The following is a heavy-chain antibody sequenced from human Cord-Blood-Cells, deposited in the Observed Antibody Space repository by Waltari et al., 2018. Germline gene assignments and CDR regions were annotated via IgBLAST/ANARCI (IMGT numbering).Heavy chain of an antibody. CDR1: GYTFTSYG. CDR2: ISAYNGNT. J-gene: IGHJ6*02. Sequence: QVQLVQSGAEVKKPGASVKVSCKASGYTFTSYGISWVRQAPGQGLEWMGWISAYNGNTNYAQKLQGRGTMTTDTSTSTAYMELRSLCSDDTAVYYCARDGVQGLHLGELSYYYYYYGMDGWGQGTTVTVSS. V-gene: IGHV1-18*01. D-gene: IGHD3-16*02. CDR3: ARDGVQGLHLGELSYYYYYYGMDG.